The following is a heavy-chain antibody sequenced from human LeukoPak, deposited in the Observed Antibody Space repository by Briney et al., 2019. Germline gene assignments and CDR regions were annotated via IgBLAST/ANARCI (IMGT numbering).Heavy chain of an antibody. V-gene: IGHV4-59*01. CDR2: IYYSGST. D-gene: IGHD2-21*02. CDR3: ARGRGGDYEH. J-gene: IGHJ4*02. CDR1: GGSTSSYY. Sequence: SETLSLTCTVSGGSTSSYYWSWIRQPPGKGLEWIGYIYYSGSTNHNPSLKSRVTISVDTSKNQFSLKLSSVTAADTAVYYCARGRGGDYEHWGQGTLVTVSS.